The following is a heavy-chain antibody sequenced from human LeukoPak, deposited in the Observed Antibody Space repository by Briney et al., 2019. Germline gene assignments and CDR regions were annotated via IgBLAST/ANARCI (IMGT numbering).Heavy chain of an antibody. CDR1: GFTFSSYS. V-gene: IGHV3-21*01. CDR3: ARDVYSSGWYDYDY. D-gene: IGHD6-19*01. Sequence: GGSLRLSCAASGFTFSSYSMSWVRQAPGKGLEWVSSISTSSNYIYYTDSVKGRFTISRDNAKNSLYLQMNSLRAEDTAVYYCARDVYSSGWYDYDYWGQGTQVTVSS. J-gene: IGHJ4*02. CDR2: ISTSSNYI.